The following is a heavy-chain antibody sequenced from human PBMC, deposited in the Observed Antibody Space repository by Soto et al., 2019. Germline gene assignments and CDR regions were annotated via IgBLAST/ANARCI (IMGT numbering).Heavy chain of an antibody. CDR2: ISYDGSNK. D-gene: IGHD2-15*01. V-gene: IGHV3-30*18. Sequence: GGSLRLSCAASGFTFSSCAMGWVRQAPGKGLEWVSVISYDGSNKYYADSVKGRFTISRDNSKNTLYLQMNSLRAEDTAVYYCAKGVVVVAAARLKKYYYYGMDVWGQGTTVTVSS. CDR1: GFTFSSCA. CDR3: AKGVVVVAAARLKKYYYYGMDV. J-gene: IGHJ6*02.